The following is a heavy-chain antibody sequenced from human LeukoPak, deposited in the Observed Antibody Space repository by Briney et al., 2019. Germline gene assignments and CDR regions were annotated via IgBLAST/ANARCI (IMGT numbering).Heavy chain of an antibody. CDR3: ARETRGFGEFRLFDY. CDR1: GGTFISYA. D-gene: IGHD3-10*01. V-gene: IGHV1-69*04. Sequence: SVKVSCKASGGTFISYAISWVRQAPGQGLEWMGRIIPILGIANYAQKFQGRVTITADKSTSTAYMELSSLRSEDTAVYYCARETRGFGEFRLFDYWGQGTLVTVSS. J-gene: IGHJ4*02. CDR2: IIPILGIA.